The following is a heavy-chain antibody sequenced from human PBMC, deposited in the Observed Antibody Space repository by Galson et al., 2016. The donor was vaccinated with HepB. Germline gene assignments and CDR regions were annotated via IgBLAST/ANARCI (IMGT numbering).Heavy chain of an antibody. J-gene: IGHJ6*01. CDR3: VRVCRRGSTNCYLYYYGMDV. CDR1: GFTFSSYS. V-gene: IGHV3-48*02. Sequence: SLRLSCAASGFTFSSYSMNWVRQAPGKGLEWVSYISSSSSTIHYADSVKGRFTISRDNAKNSLSLQMNSLRDEDTAVYYCVRVCRRGSTNCYLYYYGMDVWRQGTTVTVSS. CDR2: ISSSSSTI. D-gene: IGHD2-2*01.